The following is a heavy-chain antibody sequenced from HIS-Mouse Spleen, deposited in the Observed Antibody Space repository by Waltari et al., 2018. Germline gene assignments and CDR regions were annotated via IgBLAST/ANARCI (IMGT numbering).Heavy chain of an antibody. CDR2: IYHSGRT. CDR3: ARASYDSSGYFFDY. CDR1: GYSISSGYY. Sequence: QVQLQESGPGLVKPSETLSLTCTVSGYSISSGYYWGWIRQPPGKGLEWIGSIYHSGRTYYNPSLTSRVTKSVETSKNQFSLKLSSVTAADTAVYYCARASYDSSGYFFDYWGQGTLVTVSS. V-gene: IGHV4-38-2*02. J-gene: IGHJ4*02. D-gene: IGHD3-22*01.